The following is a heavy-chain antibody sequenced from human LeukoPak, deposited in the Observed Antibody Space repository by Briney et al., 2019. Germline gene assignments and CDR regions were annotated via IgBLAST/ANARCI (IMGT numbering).Heavy chain of an antibody. Sequence: GGSLRLSCAASGFTFSDYYMSWIRQAPGKGLEWVSYISSSGSTIYYADSVKGRFTISRDNAKNSLYLQMNSLRAEDTAVYYCARETGYCSSTSCRGWNYGWSDYWGQGTLVTVSS. CDR3: ARETGYCSSTSCRGWNYGWSDY. CDR2: ISSSGSTI. D-gene: IGHD2-2*01. J-gene: IGHJ4*02. CDR1: GFTFSDYY. V-gene: IGHV3-11*04.